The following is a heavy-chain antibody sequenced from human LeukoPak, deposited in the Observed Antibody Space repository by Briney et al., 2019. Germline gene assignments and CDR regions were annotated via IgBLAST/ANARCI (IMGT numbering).Heavy chain of an antibody. Sequence: GGSLRLSCAASGFTFSYYSMNWVRQAPGKGLEWVSSISGDSSYIYYADSVRGRFTISRDNAKNSMYLQMTSLRAEDTAMYYCARGPGIAVAPLQHWGQGTLVTVSS. CDR2: ISGDSSYI. D-gene: IGHD6-19*01. J-gene: IGHJ1*01. CDR1: GFTFSYYS. V-gene: IGHV3-21*01. CDR3: ARGPGIAVAPLQH.